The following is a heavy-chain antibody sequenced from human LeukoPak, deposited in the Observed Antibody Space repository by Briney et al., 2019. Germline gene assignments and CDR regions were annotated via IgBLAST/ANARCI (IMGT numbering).Heavy chain of an antibody. CDR1: GGSINSYY. CDR3: ASSMPLVSAFDY. CDR2: IYYSGST. D-gene: IGHD2-2*01. V-gene: IGHV4-59*08. Sequence: SETLSLTCTVSGGSINSYYWSWIRQPPGKGLEWIGYIYYSGSTNYNPSLKSRVTISVDTSKNQFSLKLSSVTAADTAVYYCASSMPLVSAFDYWGQGTLVTVSS. J-gene: IGHJ4*02.